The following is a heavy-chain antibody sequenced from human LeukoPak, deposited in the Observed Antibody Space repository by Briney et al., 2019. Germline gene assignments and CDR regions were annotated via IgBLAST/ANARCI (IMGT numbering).Heavy chain of an antibody. CDR1: GFTFSNYA. CDR3: EKAYDILPVDYFDL. D-gene: IGHD3-9*01. CDR2: IGGGGRT. V-gene: IGHV3-23*01. Sequence: GGSRRLAWAASGFTFSNYAMSWVRQAPGKGLEWVSGIGGGGRTYYPDSVEARFTISRDNSKNTLYLQMNSMRVEDTALYYCEKAYDILPVDYFDLWGQGTLVTVSS. J-gene: IGHJ4*02.